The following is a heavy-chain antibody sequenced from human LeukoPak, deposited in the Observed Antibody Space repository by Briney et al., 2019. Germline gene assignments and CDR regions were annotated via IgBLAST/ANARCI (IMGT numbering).Heavy chain of an antibody. CDR1: GFTFSSYA. CDR2: ISGSGGST. J-gene: IGHJ4*02. D-gene: IGHD3-16*02. V-gene: IGHV3-23*01. CDR3: AKDLRAPTRVTYYDYVWGSYRPFDY. Sequence: GGSLRLSCAASGFTFSSYAMSWVRQAPGKGLEWVSAISGSGGSTYYADSVKGRFTISRDNSKNTLYLQMNSLRAEDTAVYYCAKDLRAPTRVTYYDYVWGSYRPFDYWGQGTLVTVSS.